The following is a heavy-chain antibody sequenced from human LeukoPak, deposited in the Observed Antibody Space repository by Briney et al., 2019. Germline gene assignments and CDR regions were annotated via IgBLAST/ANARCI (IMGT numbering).Heavy chain of an antibody. CDR3: ARGHTVGSYYNSFKY. CDR1: GYSISSGYY. D-gene: IGHD3-10*01. CDR2: IDHSGDT. Sequence: SETLSLTCTVSGYSISSGYYWGCIRQPPGKGLEWIGSIDHSGDTYYNPSLKSRVTISVDTSKNQFSLKLSSLTAADTAVYYCARGHTVGSYYNSFKYWGQGTLVTVSS. V-gene: IGHV4-38-2*02. J-gene: IGHJ4*02.